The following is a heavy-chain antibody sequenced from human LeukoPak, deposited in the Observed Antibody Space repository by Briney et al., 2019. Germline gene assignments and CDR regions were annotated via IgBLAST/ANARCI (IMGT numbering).Heavy chain of an antibody. CDR2: ISSTSGTI. CDR1: GFTFSSYN. V-gene: IGHV3-48*01. CDR3: TSRGTLYGY. D-gene: IGHD2/OR15-2a*01. Sequence: GGSLRLSCAASGFTFSSYNMNWVRQAPGKGLEWVSYISSTSGTIDCADSVKGRFTISRDNAKTSLYLQMNSLRAEDTAVYYCTSRGTLYGYWGQGTLVTVSS. J-gene: IGHJ4*02.